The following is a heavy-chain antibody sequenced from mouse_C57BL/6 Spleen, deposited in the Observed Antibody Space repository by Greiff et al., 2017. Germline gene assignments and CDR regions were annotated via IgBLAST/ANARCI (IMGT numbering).Heavy chain of an antibody. CDR3: ARGGNGTEDD. J-gene: IGHJ2*01. V-gene: IGHV1-9*01. CDR1: GFTFTGYW. D-gene: IGHD4-1*01. CDR2: ILPGSGST. Sequence: VHLEESGAELMKPGASVKLSCTATGFTFTGYWIQWVKQRPGQGLEWIGEILPGSGSTNYNAKYKGKATVTADTSSNTAYMQLSSLTTEDSAIYYCARGGNGTEDDWGQGTTLTVSS.